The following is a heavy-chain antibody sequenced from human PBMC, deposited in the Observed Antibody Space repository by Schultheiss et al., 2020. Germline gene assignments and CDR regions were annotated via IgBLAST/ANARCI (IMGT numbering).Heavy chain of an antibody. CDR2: MNPNSGNT. CDR1: GYTFTSYD. CDR3: ARDRDSLPCWGMDV. J-gene: IGHJ6*02. D-gene: IGHD1-26*01. V-gene: IGHV1-8*01. Sequence: ASVKVSCKASGYTFTSYDINWVRQATGQGLEWMGWMNPNSGNTGYAQKFQGRVTMTRDTSISTAYMELSSLRSEDTAVYYCARDRDSLPCWGMDVWGQGTTVTVSS.